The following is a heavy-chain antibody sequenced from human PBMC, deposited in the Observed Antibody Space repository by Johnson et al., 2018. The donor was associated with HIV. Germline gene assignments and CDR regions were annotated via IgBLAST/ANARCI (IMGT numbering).Heavy chain of an antibody. CDR3: AKVGGTTILRESFDI. CDR1: GFTFSSYG. Sequence: QVQLVESGGGLVQPGGSLRLSCAASGFTFSSYGMHWVRQAPGKGLEWVAFIRYDGSNKYYADSVKGRFTISRDNSKNTLYLQMNSLRAEDTAVYYCAKVGGTTILRESFDIWGQGTMVTVSS. CDR2: IRYDGSNK. J-gene: IGHJ3*02. D-gene: IGHD1-1*01. V-gene: IGHV3-30*02.